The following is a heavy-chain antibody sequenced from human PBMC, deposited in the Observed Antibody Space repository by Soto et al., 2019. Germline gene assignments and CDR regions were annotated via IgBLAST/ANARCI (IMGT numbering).Heavy chain of an antibody. J-gene: IGHJ6*02. D-gene: IGHD6-13*01. CDR3: ARDRNRGIAALYYYGMDV. Sequence: PSDTLSLTYTVSGGSISIGTDYWGWIRQPPGKGLEWIGNIHYSGSTYYNPSLKSRLNISVDTSKNQFSLKLSSVTAADTAVYYCARDRNRGIAALYYYGMDVWGQGTTVT. CDR2: IHYSGST. V-gene: IGHV4-39*07. CDR1: GGSISIGTDY.